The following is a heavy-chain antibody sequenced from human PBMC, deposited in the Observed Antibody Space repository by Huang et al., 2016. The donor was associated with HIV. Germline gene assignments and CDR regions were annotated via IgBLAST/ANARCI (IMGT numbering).Heavy chain of an antibody. V-gene: IGHV4-39*01. CDR1: GGSCSSTTYY. CDR3: GRAPGSGILGGWFDP. CDR2: IYYNGST. J-gene: IGHJ5*02. Sequence: QLQLQESGPGLVKPSETLSLTCTVSGGSCSSTTYYWGWIHQPPGKGLEWSGTIYYNGSTYYNPSVKGRVTMSGDTSKNQFYLKVTAVTAADTAVYYCGRAPGSGILGGWFDPWGQGALVTVSS. D-gene: IGHD3-10*01.